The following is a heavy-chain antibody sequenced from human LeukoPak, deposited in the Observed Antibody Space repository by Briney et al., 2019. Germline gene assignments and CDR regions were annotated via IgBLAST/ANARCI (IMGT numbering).Heavy chain of an antibody. Sequence: SETLSLTCAVYGGSFSGYYWSWLRQPPGKGLEWIGEINHSGSTNYNPSLKSRVTISVDTSKNQFSLKLSSVTAADTAVYYCARQRSIGYCSGGSCYSGPSYYYGMDVWGQGTTVTVSS. D-gene: IGHD2-15*01. CDR1: GGSFSGYY. V-gene: IGHV4-34*01. J-gene: IGHJ6*02. CDR3: ARQRSIGYCSGGSCYSGPSYYYGMDV. CDR2: INHSGST.